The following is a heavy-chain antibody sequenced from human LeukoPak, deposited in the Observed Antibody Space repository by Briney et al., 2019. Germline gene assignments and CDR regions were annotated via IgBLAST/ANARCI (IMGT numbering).Heavy chain of an antibody. CDR3: ARQDYYGPLAYNWFDP. CDR1: GYSFTSYW. J-gene: IGHJ5*02. Sequence: GESLKISCKGSGYSFTSYWIGWVRQMPGKGLEWMGIIYPGDSDTRYSPSFQGQVTISADKSISTAYLQWCSLKASDTAMYYCARQDYYGPLAYNWFDPWGQGTLVTVSS. D-gene: IGHD3-10*01. V-gene: IGHV5-51*01. CDR2: IYPGDSDT.